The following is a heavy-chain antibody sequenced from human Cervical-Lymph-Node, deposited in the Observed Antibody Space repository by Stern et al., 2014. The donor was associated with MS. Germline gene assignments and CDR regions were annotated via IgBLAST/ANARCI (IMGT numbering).Heavy chain of an antibody. D-gene: IGHD4-23*01. CDR2: ISSSGSYI. Sequence: EVQLVESGGGLVKPGGSLRLSCAASGFTFSSYSMNWVRQAPGKGLEWVASISSSGSYIYYADSLKGRFTISRDNAKNSLYLQMNSLRAEDTAVYYCARGRGGNYRYYFDYWGQGTLVTVSS. V-gene: IGHV3-21*01. J-gene: IGHJ4*02. CDR3: ARGRGGNYRYYFDY. CDR1: GFTFSSYS.